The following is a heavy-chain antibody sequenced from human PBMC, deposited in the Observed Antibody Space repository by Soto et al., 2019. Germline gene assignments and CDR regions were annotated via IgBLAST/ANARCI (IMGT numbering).Heavy chain of an antibody. CDR2: ISGSGGST. V-gene: IGHV3-23*01. D-gene: IGHD2-21*01. Sequence: GGSLRLSCAASGFTFDDYGMSWVRQAPGKGLEWVSAISGSGGSTYYADSVKGRFTISRDNSKNTLYLQMSSLRSEDTAVYYCARDVVGYSDIWGQGTMVTVSS. J-gene: IGHJ3*02. CDR1: GFTFDDYG. CDR3: ARDVVGYSDI.